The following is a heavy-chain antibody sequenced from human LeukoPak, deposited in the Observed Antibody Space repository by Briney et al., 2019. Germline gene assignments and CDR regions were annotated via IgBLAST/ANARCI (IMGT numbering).Heavy chain of an antibody. Sequence: PSETLSLTCAVYGGSFSGYYWSWLRQPPGKGREWIGEINHSGSTNYNPSLKSRVTISEETSKNQFSLKLSSVTAADTAVYYCARGKIKYYYDSSGYYYAGWFDPWGQGTLVTVSS. V-gene: IGHV4-34*01. J-gene: IGHJ5*02. CDR1: GGSFSGYY. CDR3: ARGKIKYYYDSSGYYYAGWFDP. D-gene: IGHD3-22*01. CDR2: INHSGST.